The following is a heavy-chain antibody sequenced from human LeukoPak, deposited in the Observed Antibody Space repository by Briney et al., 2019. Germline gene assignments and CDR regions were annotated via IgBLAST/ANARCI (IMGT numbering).Heavy chain of an antibody. Sequence: SETLSLTCTVSGCSISSGGYYWSWIRQHPGKGLEWNGYIYYSGSTYYNPSLKSRVTISVDTSKNQFSQKRSSVTAADTAVYYCARKRPYSSSWQGFDYWGQGTLVTVSS. V-gene: IGHV4-31*03. D-gene: IGHD6-13*01. CDR3: ARKRPYSSSWQGFDY. J-gene: IGHJ4*02. CDR2: IYYSGST. CDR1: GCSISSGGYY.